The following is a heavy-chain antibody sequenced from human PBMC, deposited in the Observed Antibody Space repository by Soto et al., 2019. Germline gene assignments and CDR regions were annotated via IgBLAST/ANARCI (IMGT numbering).Heavy chain of an antibody. CDR2: IYYSGST. CDR1: GGSISSGGYY. V-gene: IGHV4-31*03. CDR3: ARGPGGDIVATFSHWYFDL. Sequence: QVQLQESGPGLVKPSQTLSLTCTVSGGSISSGGYYWSWIRQHPGKGLEWIGYIYYSGSTYYNPSLNSRVTMSVDTSKNQFSLKLSSVTAADTAVYDCARGPGGDIVATFSHWYFDLWGRGTLVTVSS. D-gene: IGHD5-12*01. J-gene: IGHJ2*01.